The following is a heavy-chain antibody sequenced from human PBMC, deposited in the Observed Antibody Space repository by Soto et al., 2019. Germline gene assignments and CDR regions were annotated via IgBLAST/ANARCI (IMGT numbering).Heavy chain of an antibody. CDR2: INHSGST. Sequence: SETLSLTCAVYGGSFSGYYWSWIRQPPGKGLEWIGEINHSGSTNYNPSLKSRVTISVDTSKNQLSLKLSSVTAADTAVYYCARGPFRQYYMDVWGKGTTVTVSS. CDR3: ARGPFRQYYMDV. CDR1: GGSFSGYY. J-gene: IGHJ6*03. V-gene: IGHV4-34*01.